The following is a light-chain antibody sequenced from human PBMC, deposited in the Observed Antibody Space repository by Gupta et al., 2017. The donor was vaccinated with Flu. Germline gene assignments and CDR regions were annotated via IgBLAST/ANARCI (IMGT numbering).Light chain of an antibody. V-gene: IGLV3-21*02. CDR1: DIGGKS. Sequence: SFVLTQPPSVSVAPGQTARITCGGSDIGGKSVHWYLRRAGQAPLLVVHDDDDRPSGIPERVSGSKAGNTATLTLSRVEAGEEADYYCQGWESNSGRVFGGGTKLTVL. CDR3: QGWESNSGRV. J-gene: IGLJ3*02. CDR2: DDD.